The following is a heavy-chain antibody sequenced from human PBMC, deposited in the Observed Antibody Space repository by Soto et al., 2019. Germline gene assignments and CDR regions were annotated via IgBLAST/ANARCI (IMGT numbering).Heavy chain of an antibody. D-gene: IGHD2-2*01. CDR2: ISLYSDGT. V-gene: IGHV1-18*01. CDR3: ARVVPGAEAWFGP. CDR1: GYTFSNYG. Sequence: ASVKVSCKTSGYTFSNYGITWVRKAPGQPLEWLGWISLYSDGTNYAQKFQGRVSMTTDTSTTTAYMELRSLRSDDTAVYYCARVVPGAEAWFGPWGQGTLVTVSS. J-gene: IGHJ5*02.